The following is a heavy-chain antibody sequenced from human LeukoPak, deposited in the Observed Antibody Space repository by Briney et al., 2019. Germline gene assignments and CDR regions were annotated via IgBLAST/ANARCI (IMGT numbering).Heavy chain of an antibody. V-gene: IGHV3-30*02. CDR2: IRYDGTSK. CDR1: GFTFSSSG. D-gene: IGHD3-10*01. Sequence: GGSLRLSCSASGFTFSSSGIHWVRQAPGKELDWVAFIRYDGTSKYYAESVKGRFTISADNYKNTVYLQMNSLRPEDTAVYYCAKRFRQSSGGYYSNAFEVWGQGTMVTVSS. CDR3: AKRFRQSSGGYYSNAFEV. J-gene: IGHJ3*01.